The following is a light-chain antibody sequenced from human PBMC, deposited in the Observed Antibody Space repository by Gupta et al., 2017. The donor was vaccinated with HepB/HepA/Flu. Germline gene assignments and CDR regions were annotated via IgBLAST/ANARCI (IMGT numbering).Light chain of an antibody. Sequence: QSVLTQPPSASGTPGQRVTISCSGSSSNIGSNTVNWYKQLPGTAPKLLRYRNNQRPSGVPDRFSGSKSGTSASLAIRGPQSEDEADYYCAAWDDSLNGWVFGGGTKLTVL. CDR2: RNN. J-gene: IGLJ3*02. CDR3: AAWDDSLNGWV. CDR1: SSNIGSNT. V-gene: IGLV1-44*01.